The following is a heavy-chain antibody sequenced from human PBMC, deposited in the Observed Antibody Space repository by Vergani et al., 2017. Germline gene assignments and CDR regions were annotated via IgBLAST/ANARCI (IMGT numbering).Heavy chain of an antibody. CDR1: GFTFSSYS. J-gene: IGHJ5*02. V-gene: IGHV3-21*01. Sequence: EVQLVESGGGLVKPGGSLRLSCAASGFTFSSYSMNWVRQAPGKGLEWVSSISSSSSYIYYADSVKGRFTISRDNAKNSLYLQMNSLRAEDTAVYYCARADILTGWSWFDPWDQGTLVTVSS. CDR2: ISSSSSYI. CDR3: ARADILTGWSWFDP. D-gene: IGHD3-9*01.